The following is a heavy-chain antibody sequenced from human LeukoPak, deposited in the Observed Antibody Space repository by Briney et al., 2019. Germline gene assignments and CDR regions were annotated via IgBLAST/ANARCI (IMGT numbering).Heavy chain of an antibody. Sequence: GGSLRLSCAASGFTFSSYSMNWVRQAPGKGLEWVSSISSSSSYIYYADSVKGRFTISRDNAKNSLYLQMNSLRAEDTAVYYCATLAATGYDSSGYLPSDAFDIWGQGTMVTVSS. CDR2: ISSSSSYI. D-gene: IGHD3-22*01. CDR3: ATLAATGYDSSGYLPSDAFDI. V-gene: IGHV3-21*01. J-gene: IGHJ3*02. CDR1: GFTFSSYS.